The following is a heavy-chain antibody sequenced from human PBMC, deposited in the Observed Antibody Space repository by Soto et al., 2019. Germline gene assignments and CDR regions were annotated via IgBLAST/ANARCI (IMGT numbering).Heavy chain of an antibody. CDR1: GFTFSDYA. CDR3: IKESHPGGLDY. J-gene: IGHJ4*02. Sequence: PGGSLRLSCAASGFTFSDYAMHWVRQAPGKGLEWVAVVSHDGRNTHYADSVKGRFTISRDNAKNSLYLQMNSLRVEDTAVYLCIKESHPGGLDYWGPGTLVTVSS. V-gene: IGHV3-30*18. CDR2: VSHDGRNT.